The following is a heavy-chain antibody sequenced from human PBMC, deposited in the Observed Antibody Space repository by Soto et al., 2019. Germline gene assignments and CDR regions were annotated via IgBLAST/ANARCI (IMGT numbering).Heavy chain of an antibody. CDR3: ARESRDSYYYYGMDV. V-gene: IGHV3-48*03. CDR2: ISSSGSTI. Sequence: EAQLVESGGGLVQPGGSLRLSCAASGFTFSSYEMNWVRQAPGKGLEWVSYISSSGSTIYYADSVKGRFTISRDNAKNSLYLQMNSLRAEDTAVYYCARESRDSYYYYGMDVWGQGTTVTVSS. CDR1: GFTFSSYE. J-gene: IGHJ6*02.